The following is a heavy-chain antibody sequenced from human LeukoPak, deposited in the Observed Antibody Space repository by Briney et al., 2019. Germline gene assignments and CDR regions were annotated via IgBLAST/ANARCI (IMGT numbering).Heavy chain of an antibody. CDR1: GGSISSYY. V-gene: IGHV4-59*01. CDR3: ARLVWWPAAMDGWYFDL. J-gene: IGHJ2*01. CDR2: IYYSGST. Sequence: SETLSLTCTVSGGSISSYYWSWIRQPPGKGLEWIAYIYYSGSTNYNPSLKSRVTISVDTSKNQFSLKLSSVTAADTAVYYCARLVWWPAAMDGWYFDLWGRGTLVTVSS. D-gene: IGHD2-2*01.